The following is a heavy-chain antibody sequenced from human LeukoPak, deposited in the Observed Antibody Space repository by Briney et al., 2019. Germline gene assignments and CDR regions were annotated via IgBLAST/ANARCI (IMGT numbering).Heavy chain of an antibody. CDR1: GFTFSRYW. CDR2: IKQDGSEK. Sequence: GGSLRLSCVASGFTFSRYWMSWVRQAPGKGPEWVANIKQDGSEKYYVDSVKGRFTISRDNAETSLHLQMNSLRAEDTAVYYCARGGNHGDYWYFDLWGRGTLVTVSS. D-gene: IGHD4-17*01. CDR3: ARGGNHGDYWYFDL. J-gene: IGHJ2*01. V-gene: IGHV3-7*01.